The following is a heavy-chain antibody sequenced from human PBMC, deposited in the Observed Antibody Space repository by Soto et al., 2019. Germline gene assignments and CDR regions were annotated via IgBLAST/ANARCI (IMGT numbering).Heavy chain of an antibody. Sequence: GGSLRLSCAASGFTFSSYSMDWVRQAPGKGLEWVSYISSSSSTIYYADSVKGRFTISRDNAKNSLYLQMNSLRDEDTAVYDCARDRASHYDFWSGYANWGQGTLVTVSS. CDR1: GFTFSSYS. J-gene: IGHJ4*02. D-gene: IGHD3-3*01. V-gene: IGHV3-48*02. CDR3: ARDRASHYDFWSGYAN. CDR2: ISSSSSTI.